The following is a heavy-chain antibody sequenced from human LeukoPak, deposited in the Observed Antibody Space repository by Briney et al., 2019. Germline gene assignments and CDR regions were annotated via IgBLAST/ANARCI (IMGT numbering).Heavy chain of an antibody. D-gene: IGHD4-11*01. CDR1: GGSMNSSY. CDR2: IYHSWIT. V-gene: IGHV4-59*01. Sequence: SETLSLTCTDSGGSMNSSYWSWMRQPPGKGLEWIGYIYHSWITNYNPSLKSRVTISVDTSKNQFSLKLSSVTAADTAVYYCARHHYSRLEYSGPGNLVTVSS. J-gene: IGHJ4*01. CDR3: ARHHYSRLEY.